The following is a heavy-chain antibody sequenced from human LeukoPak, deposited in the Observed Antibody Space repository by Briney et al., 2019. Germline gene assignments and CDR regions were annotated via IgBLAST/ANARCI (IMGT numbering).Heavy chain of an antibody. D-gene: IGHD3-10*01. CDR2: INPSGGST. Sequence: ASVKVSCKASGYTFTGYYMHWVRQAPGQGLEWMGIINPSGGSTSYAQKFQGRVTMTRDMSTSTVYMELSSLRSEDTAVYYCARDLDGWGSYGGGGDYWGQGTLVTVSS. J-gene: IGHJ4*02. CDR3: ARDLDGWGSYGGGGDY. CDR1: GYTFTGYY. V-gene: IGHV1-46*01.